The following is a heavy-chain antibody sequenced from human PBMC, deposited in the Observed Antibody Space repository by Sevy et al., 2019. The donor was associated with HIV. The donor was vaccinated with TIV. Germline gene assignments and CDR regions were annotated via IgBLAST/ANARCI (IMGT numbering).Heavy chain of an antibody. CDR2: ISSNGGIT. D-gene: IGHD2-15*01. J-gene: IGHJ3*02. V-gene: IGHV3-64D*06. CDR1: GFTFSSYA. Sequence: GESLKISCSASGFTFSSYAMHWVRQAPGKGLEYVSAISSNGGITYYADSVKGRFTISRDNSKNTLYLQMSSLRAEDTAVYYCVKGGVVAATGAFDIWGQGTMVTVSS. CDR3: VKGGVVAATGAFDI.